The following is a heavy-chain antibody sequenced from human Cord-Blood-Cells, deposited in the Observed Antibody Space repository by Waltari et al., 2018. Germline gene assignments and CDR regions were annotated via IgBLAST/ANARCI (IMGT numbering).Heavy chain of an antibody. CDR2: INHSGST. Sequence: QVQLQQWGAGLLKPSETLSLTCAVYGGSFSGYYWSWIRQPPGKGLEWIGEINHSGSTNYNPSLKRRVTISVDTSKNQFSLKLSSVTAADTAVYYCARSPVVTPGAFDIWGQGTMVTVSS. J-gene: IGHJ3*02. CDR1: GGSFSGYY. D-gene: IGHD2-21*02. V-gene: IGHV4-34*01. CDR3: ARSPVVTPGAFDI.